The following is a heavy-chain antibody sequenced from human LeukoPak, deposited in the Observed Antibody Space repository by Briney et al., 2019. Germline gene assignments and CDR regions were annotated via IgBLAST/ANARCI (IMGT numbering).Heavy chain of an antibody. J-gene: IGHJ4*02. CDR1: GFPFSDAW. Sequence: PGGSLRLSCAASGFPFSDAWMTWLRQAPGQGLEWIGLIKRKSDGGTTQYGPPMEGRFTISRDDSKETLYLQMDSVKTEDTAVYYCATGSRWDFWGQGTLVTVSS. CDR2: IKRKSDGGTT. CDR3: ATGSRWDF. D-gene: IGHD2-2*01. V-gene: IGHV3-15*05.